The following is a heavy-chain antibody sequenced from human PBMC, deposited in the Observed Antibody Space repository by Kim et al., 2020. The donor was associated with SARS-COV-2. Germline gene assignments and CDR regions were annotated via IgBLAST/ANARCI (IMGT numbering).Heavy chain of an antibody. CDR3: ARDVSGHYSTDV. CDR1: GFTFSAYY. D-gene: IGHD6-19*01. Sequence: GGSLRLSCVASGFTFSAYYMHWVRQAPGKGLEWVAIVSSDGNIKGYADSVKGRFTISRDNSRNTLSLQMSSLRPEDAAIYWCARDVSGHYSTDVWGQGTTVTVSS. CDR2: VSSDGNIK. V-gene: IGHV3-30*04. J-gene: IGHJ6*02.